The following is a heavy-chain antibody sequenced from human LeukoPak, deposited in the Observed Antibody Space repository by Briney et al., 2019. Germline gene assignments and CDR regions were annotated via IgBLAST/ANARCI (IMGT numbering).Heavy chain of an antibody. CDR1: GYRFTSYW. V-gene: IGHV5-10-1*01. D-gene: IGHD4-17*01. CDR2: IDPSDSHS. CDR3: AKTSDYLTDY. Sequence: GESLKISCKGSGYRFTSYWISWVRQMRGKGLEWMGMIDPSDSHSTYSPSFQGHVAISADKSISTAYLQWNSLKASDTAMYYCAKTSDYLTDYWGQGTLVTVSS. J-gene: IGHJ4*02.